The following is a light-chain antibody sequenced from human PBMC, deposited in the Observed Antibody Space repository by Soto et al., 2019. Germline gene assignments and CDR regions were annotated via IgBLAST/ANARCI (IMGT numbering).Light chain of an antibody. J-gene: IGKJ1*01. CDR3: QKYGSLTSST. CDR1: QSVSSTY. CDR2: GTT. V-gene: IGKV3-20*01. Sequence: EIVLTQSPGTLSLSPGERATLSCRASQSVSSTYLAWYQQKPGQAPRLLIYGTTSRATGIPDRFSGSGSGTDFTLTISRLEPEDFAVNYCQKYGSLTSSTFGQGTKVEIK.